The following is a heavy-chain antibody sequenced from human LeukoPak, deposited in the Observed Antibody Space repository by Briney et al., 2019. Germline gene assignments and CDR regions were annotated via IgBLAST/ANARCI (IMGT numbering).Heavy chain of an antibody. CDR1: GGSIRSSSSY. Sequence: SETLSLTCTVSGGSIRSSSSYWGWVRQPPGKGLEWVGSIHYSGSPNYNPSLKSRVTISVDMSKGQFSLKLTSATAADTAVYYCARPAGYCNTASCYEYFDYWGQGTLVTVSS. D-gene: IGHD2-2*01. V-gene: IGHV4-39*01. CDR2: IHYSGSP. J-gene: IGHJ4*02. CDR3: ARPAGYCNTASCYEYFDY.